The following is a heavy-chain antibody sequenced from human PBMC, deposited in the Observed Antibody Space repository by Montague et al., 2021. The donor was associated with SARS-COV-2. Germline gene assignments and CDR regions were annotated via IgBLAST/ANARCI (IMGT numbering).Heavy chain of an antibody. J-gene: IGHJ4*02. CDR3: ARVLLGVSHGDY. D-gene: IGHD3-10*01. CDR1: GFTLSDYY. Sequence: SLRLSLSATGFTLSDYYMSWIRQAPGKGLEWLSYISNTGLDIKYGDSVKGRFTVSRDNAKNTLYLQMDSLRAEDTAVYYCARVLLGVSHGDYWGQGTLVTVSS. CDR2: ISNTGLDI. V-gene: IGHV3-11*01.